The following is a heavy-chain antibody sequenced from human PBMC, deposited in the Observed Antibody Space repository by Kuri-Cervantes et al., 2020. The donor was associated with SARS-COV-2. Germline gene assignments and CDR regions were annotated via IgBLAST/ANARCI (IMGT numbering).Heavy chain of an antibody. Sequence: GGSLRLSCAASGLTFRSYSMNWVRQSPGKGLEWVASITSASRYIYYAGSVKGRFTISRDNAKNSLYLEMNSLRAEDTAVYYCARDGGYCTLTTCYSYWYFDLWGRGTLVTVSS. D-gene: IGHD2-2*01. CDR2: ITSASRYI. J-gene: IGHJ2*01. V-gene: IGHV3-21*01. CDR3: ARDGGYCTLTTCYSYWYFDL. CDR1: GLTFRSYS.